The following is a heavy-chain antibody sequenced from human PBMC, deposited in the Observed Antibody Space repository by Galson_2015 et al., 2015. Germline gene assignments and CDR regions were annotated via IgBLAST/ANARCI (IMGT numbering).Heavy chain of an antibody. CDR3: ARDGFDSSISRVFDY. CDR2: ISSNGGST. Sequence: SLRLSCAASGFTFSSYAMHWVRQAPGKGLEYVSAISSNGGSTYYANSVKGRFTISRDNSKNTLYLQMGSLRAEDMAVYYCARDGFDSSISRVFDYWGQGTLVTVSS. V-gene: IGHV3-64*01. D-gene: IGHD3-22*01. CDR1: GFTFSSYA. J-gene: IGHJ4*02.